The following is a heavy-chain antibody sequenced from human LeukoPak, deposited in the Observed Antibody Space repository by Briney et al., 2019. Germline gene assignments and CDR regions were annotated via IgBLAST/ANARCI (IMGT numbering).Heavy chain of an antibody. J-gene: IGHJ6*02. CDR3: ASRPDGDDFWSGYYPYYYYGMDV. CDR1: GFTFSSYW. CDR2: IKQDGSEK. Sequence: GGSLRLSCAASGFTFSSYWMSWVRQAPGKGLEWVANIKQDGSEKYYVDSVKGRFTISRDNAKNSLYLQMNSLRAEDTAVYYCASRPDGDDFWSGYYPYYYYGMDVWGQGTTVTVSS. V-gene: IGHV3-7*01. D-gene: IGHD3-3*01.